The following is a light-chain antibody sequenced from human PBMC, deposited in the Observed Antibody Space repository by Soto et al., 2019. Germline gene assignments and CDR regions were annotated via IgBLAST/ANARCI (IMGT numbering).Light chain of an antibody. CDR3: QQYQNWPLIT. CDR1: QSVSSN. V-gene: IGKV3-15*01. CDR2: GAS. J-gene: IGKJ5*01. Sequence: EIVLTQSPGILSLSPGERASLSCGASQSVSSNLAWYQQKPGQAPSLLIYGASTRATGIPDRFSGSGSGTEFTLTISSLQSEDFADYYCQQYQNWPLITFGQGTRLEIK.